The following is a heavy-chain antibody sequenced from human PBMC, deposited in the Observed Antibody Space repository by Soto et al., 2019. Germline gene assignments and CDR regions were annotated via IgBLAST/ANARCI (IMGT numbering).Heavy chain of an antibody. V-gene: IGHV3-23*01. CDR2: ISGSGGST. J-gene: IGHJ4*02. CDR3: ARRGSGSDYDY. Sequence: PVKGLEWVSAISGSGGSTYYADSVKGRFTISRDNSKNTLYLQMNSLRAEDTAVYYCARRGSGSDYDYWGQGTLVTVSS. D-gene: IGHD1-26*01.